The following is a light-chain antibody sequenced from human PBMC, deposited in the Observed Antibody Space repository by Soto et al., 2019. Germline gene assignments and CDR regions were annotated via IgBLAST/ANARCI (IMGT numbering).Light chain of an antibody. CDR2: GAS. V-gene: IGKV3-20*01. Sequence: EIVLTQSPGTLSLSPGESATLSCRASQSISSSFLAWYQQKPGQAPRLLIYGASSRDTGIPDRFSGSGSGTDFILTISRLEPEDSSIYYCQQYVSWTFGQGTKVEIK. CDR1: QSISSSF. CDR3: QQYVSWT. J-gene: IGKJ1*01.